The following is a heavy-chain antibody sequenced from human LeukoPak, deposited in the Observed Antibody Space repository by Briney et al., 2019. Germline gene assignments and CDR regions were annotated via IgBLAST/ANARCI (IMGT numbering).Heavy chain of an antibody. CDR1: GGTFSSYA. CDR3: ARAMGDYFDY. V-gene: IGHV1-69*05. CDR2: IIPIFGTA. Sequence: SVKVSCKASGGTFSSYAISWVRQAPGQGLEWMGGIIPIFGTANYAQKLQGRVTMTTDTSTSTAYMELRSLRSDDTAVYYCARAMGDYFDYWGQGTLVTVSS. D-gene: IGHD3-16*01. J-gene: IGHJ4*02.